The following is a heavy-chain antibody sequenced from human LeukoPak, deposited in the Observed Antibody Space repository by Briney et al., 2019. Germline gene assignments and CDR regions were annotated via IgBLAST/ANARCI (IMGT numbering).Heavy chain of an antibody. Sequence: ASVKVSCKASGYTFTGYYMHWVRRAPGQGLEWMGWINPNSGGTNYAQKFQGRVTMTRDTSISTAYMELSRLRSDDTAVYYCAIFSGNYYKDYFDYWGQGTLVTVSS. V-gene: IGHV1-2*02. CDR3: AIFSGNYYKDYFDY. CDR1: GYTFTGYY. CDR2: INPNSGGT. D-gene: IGHD3-10*01. J-gene: IGHJ4*02.